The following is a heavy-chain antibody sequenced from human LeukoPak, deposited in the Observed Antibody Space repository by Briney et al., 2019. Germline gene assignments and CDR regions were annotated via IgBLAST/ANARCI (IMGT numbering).Heavy chain of an antibody. V-gene: IGHV3-33*06. CDR1: GFTFSSYG. Sequence: GGSLRLSCAASGFTFSSYGMHWVRQAPGKGLEWVAVIWYDGSNKYYADSVKGRFTISRDNSKNTLYLQMNSLRAEDTAVYYCAKDGGSYYDFGAFDIWGRGTMVTVSS. CDR3: AKDGGSYYDFGAFDI. J-gene: IGHJ3*02. CDR2: IWYDGSNK. D-gene: IGHD1-26*01.